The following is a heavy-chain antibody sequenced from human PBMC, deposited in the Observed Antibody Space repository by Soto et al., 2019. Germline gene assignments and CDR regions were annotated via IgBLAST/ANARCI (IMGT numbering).Heavy chain of an antibody. V-gene: IGHV4-59*08. CDR3: AKPGEQWLVQGSFDY. J-gene: IGHJ4*02. CDR2: IYYSGST. D-gene: IGHD6-19*01. CDR1: GGSISSYY. Sequence: SETLSLTCTVSGGSISSYYWSWIRQPPGKGLEWIGYIYYSGSTNYNPSLKSRVTISVDTSKNQFSLKLSSVTAADTAVYYCAKPGEQWLVQGSFDYWGQGTLVTVSS.